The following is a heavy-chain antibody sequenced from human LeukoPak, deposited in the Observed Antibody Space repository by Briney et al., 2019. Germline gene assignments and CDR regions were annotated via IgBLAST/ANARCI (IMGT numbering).Heavy chain of an antibody. D-gene: IGHD6-6*01. CDR3: AREFSGTSIAARVFDS. Sequence: SETLSLTSTVSGGSLTSYYWSSIPQPAREGLECVGRIHTSGSTNYNPSLKSRVTMSIDTSKNQFSLKLSSVTAADTAMYYCAREFSGTSIAARVFDSWGKGTLVTVSS. V-gene: IGHV4-4*07. CDR2: IHTSGST. J-gene: IGHJ4*02. CDR1: GGSLTSYY.